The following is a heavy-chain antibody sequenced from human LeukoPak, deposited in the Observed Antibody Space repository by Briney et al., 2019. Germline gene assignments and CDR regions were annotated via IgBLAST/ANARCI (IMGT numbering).Heavy chain of an antibody. D-gene: IGHD6-13*01. CDR2: IDQSGNEK. CDR1: GFIFSRYW. V-gene: IGHV3-7*01. CDR3: ARDQGAAGDF. Sequence: GGSLRLSCAASGFIFSRYWMTWVRQAPGKGLEWVANIDQSGNEKFYVDSVKGRFTISRDNSKISLYLQLNSLRVEDTAVYYCARDQGAAGDFWGQGTLVTVSS. J-gene: IGHJ4*02.